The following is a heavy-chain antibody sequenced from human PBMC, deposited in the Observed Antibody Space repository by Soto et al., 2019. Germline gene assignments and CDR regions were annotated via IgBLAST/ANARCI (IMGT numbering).Heavy chain of an antibody. CDR2: IKSKTDGGTT. CDR1: GFTFSNAW. Sequence: KSGGSLRLSCAASGFTFSNAWMSWVRQAPRKGLEWVGRIKSKTDGGTTDYAAPVKGRFTISRDDSKNTLYLQMNSLKTEDTAVYYCTTREGIVVVPAAIKGYDILTGYYSYFDYWGQGTLVTVSS. D-gene: IGHD2-2*02. V-gene: IGHV3-15*01. J-gene: IGHJ4*02. CDR3: TTREGIVVVPAAIKGYDILTGYYSYFDY.